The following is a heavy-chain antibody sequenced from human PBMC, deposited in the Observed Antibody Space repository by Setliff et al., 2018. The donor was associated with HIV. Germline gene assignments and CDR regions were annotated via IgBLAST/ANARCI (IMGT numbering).Heavy chain of an antibody. CDR3: ARDRALRFSNSPSFNYFDV. V-gene: IGHV4-31*03. CDR1: GGSISSGTYD. D-gene: IGHD1-1*01. J-gene: IGHJ4*02. CDR2: IYYSGST. Sequence: SETLSLTCTVSGGSISSGTYDWSWIRQHPGKGLEWIGYIYYSGSTYYNPSHKSRLTMFIDTAKNRFSLKLMSVTAADTAVYYCARDRALRFSNSPSFNYFDVWGQGALVTVSS.